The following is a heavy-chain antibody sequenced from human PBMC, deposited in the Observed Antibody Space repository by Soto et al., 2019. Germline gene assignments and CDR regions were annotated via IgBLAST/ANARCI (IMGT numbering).Heavy chain of an antibody. Sequence: GGSLRLSCAASGFTFSSYGMHWVRQAPGKGLEWVAVIWYDGSNKYYADSVKGQFTISRDNSKNTLYLQMNSLRAEDTAVYYCARDSTALGVYYYYGMDVWGQGTTVTVSS. D-gene: IGHD3-10*01. CDR3: ARDSTALGVYYYYGMDV. V-gene: IGHV3-33*01. J-gene: IGHJ6*02. CDR1: GFTFSSYG. CDR2: IWYDGSNK.